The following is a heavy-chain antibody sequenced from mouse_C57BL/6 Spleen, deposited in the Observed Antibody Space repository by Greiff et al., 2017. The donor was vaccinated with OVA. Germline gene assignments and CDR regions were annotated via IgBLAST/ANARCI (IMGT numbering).Heavy chain of an antibody. V-gene: IGHV1-22*01. D-gene: IGHD2-10*02. J-gene: IGHJ2*01. CDR2: INPNNGGT. CDR3: ARGYAYFDY. Sequence: RVESGASVKMSCKASGYTFTDYNMHWVKQSHGKSLEWIGYINPNNGGTSYNQKFKGKATLTVNKSSSTAYMELRSLTSEDSAVYYCARGYAYFDYWGQGTTLTVSS. CDR1: GYTFTDYN.